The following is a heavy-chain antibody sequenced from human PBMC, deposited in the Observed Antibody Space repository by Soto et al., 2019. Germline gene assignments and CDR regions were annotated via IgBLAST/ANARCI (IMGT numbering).Heavy chain of an antibody. V-gene: IGHV3-53*01. CDR1: GFIVSSKY. Sequence: GGSLRLSCAVSGFIVSSKYMTWVRQAPGKGLEWVSVIYTGGSTHYADSARGRLTISRDSSKNTLYLQMNSLRAEDAAVYYCTTYTGYGMDVWGQGTTVTVSS. D-gene: IGHD3-16*01. CDR2: IYTGGST. J-gene: IGHJ6*02. CDR3: TTYTGYGMDV.